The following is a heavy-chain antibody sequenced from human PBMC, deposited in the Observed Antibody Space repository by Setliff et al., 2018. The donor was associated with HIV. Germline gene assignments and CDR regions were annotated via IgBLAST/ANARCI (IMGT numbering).Heavy chain of an antibody. D-gene: IGHD6-13*01. CDR2: ISDTSSFK. CDR3: ARAPAAAVFGA. Sequence: GGSLRLSCAASGFTFSSYGMNWVRQAPGKGLEWVSSISDTSSFKYYADSVKGRFTVSRDNAKNSLYLQMNGMRAEDTAVYYCARAPAAAVFGAWGQGTLVTVSS. J-gene: IGHJ5*02. CDR1: GFTFSSYG. V-gene: IGHV3-21*01.